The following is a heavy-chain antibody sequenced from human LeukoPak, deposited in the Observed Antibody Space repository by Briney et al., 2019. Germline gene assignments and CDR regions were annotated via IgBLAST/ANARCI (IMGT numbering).Heavy chain of an antibody. CDR3: ARVTTMVRGYAFDI. D-gene: IGHD3-10*01. CDR1: GGSISSYY. J-gene: IGHJ3*02. V-gene: IGHV4-59*01. CDR2: IYYDGST. Sequence: SETLSLTCTVSGGSISSYYWSWIQQPPGKGLEWIGYIYYDGSTNYNPSLKSRVTISVDTSKNQFSLKLSSVTAADTAVYYCARVTTMVRGYAFDIWGQGTMVTVSS.